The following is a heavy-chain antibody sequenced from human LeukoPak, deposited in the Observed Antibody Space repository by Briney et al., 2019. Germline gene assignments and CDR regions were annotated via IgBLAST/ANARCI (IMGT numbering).Heavy chain of an antibody. D-gene: IGHD3-22*01. V-gene: IGHV3-30-3*01. Sequence: GGSLRLSCAASGFTFSSYAMHWVRQAPGKGLEWVAVISYDGSNKYYADSVKGRFTISRDNSKNTLYLQMNSLRAEDTAVYYCARGPLFLNYYDSGMDVWGQGTTVTVSS. J-gene: IGHJ6*02. CDR3: ARGPLFLNYYDSGMDV. CDR1: GFTFSSYA. CDR2: ISYDGSNK.